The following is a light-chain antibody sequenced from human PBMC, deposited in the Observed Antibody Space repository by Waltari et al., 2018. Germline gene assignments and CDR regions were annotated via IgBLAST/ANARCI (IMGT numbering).Light chain of an antibody. V-gene: IGKV3-15*01. J-gene: IGKJ2*01. CDR2: GAS. Sequence: EIVMTQSPATLSLSPGERATLSCRASQSVSSNLAWYQQKPGQAPRLLIYGASTRATGVPARFSGSGSGTEFTLTISRLQSVDFAVYYCHQYDNRPYTFGQGTKLEIK. CDR1: QSVSSN. CDR3: HQYDNRPYT.